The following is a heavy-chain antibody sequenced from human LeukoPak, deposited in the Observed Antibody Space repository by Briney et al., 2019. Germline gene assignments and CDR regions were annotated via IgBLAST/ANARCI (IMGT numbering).Heavy chain of an antibody. J-gene: IGHJ4*02. D-gene: IGHD5-18*01. CDR2: ISSSGSTI. CDR3: ARDRVIQLWSYLDY. Sequence: PGGSLRLSCEASGFTFGSYEMNWVRQAPGKGLEWVSYISSSGSTIYYADSVKGRFTISRDNAKNSLYLQMNSLRAEDTAVYYCARDRVIQLWSYLDYWGQGTLVTVSS. CDR1: GFTFGSYE. V-gene: IGHV3-48*03.